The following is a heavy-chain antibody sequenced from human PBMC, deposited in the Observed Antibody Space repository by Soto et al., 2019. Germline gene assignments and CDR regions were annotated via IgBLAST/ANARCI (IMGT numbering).Heavy chain of an antibody. J-gene: IGHJ4*02. CDR2: INPSGGHT. CDR3: ARGGHVVVVTAAFDY. D-gene: IGHD2-21*02. Sequence: ASVKVSCKASGNTFSNYYIHWVRQAPVQGLEWMGTINPSGGHTTYAQKFLGRVTMTRDTSTSTLYMEVTRLRSEDTAVYYCARGGHVVVVTAAFDYWGQGTLVTVSS. V-gene: IGHV1-46*03. CDR1: GNTFSNYY.